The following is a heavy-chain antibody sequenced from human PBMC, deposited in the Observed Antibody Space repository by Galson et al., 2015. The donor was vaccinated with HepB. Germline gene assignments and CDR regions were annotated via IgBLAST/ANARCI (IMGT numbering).Heavy chain of an antibody. CDR2: INPSGGST. V-gene: IGHV1-46*01. D-gene: IGHD4-17*01. Sequence: SVKVSCKASGYTFTNYYMHWVRQAPGQGLEWMGVINPSGGSTSYAQKFQGRVTMTRDTSTSTVYMELSSLRSEDTAVYYCARVAAVAPTTVKDRNEYFYHYMDVWGKGTTVTVSS. J-gene: IGHJ6*03. CDR1: GYTFTNYY. CDR3: ARVAAVAPTTVKDRNEYFYHYMDV.